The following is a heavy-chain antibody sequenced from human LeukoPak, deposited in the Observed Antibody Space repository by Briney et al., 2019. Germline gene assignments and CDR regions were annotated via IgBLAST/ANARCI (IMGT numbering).Heavy chain of an antibody. V-gene: IGHV1-18*01. CDR2: ISAYNGNT. Sequence: ASVKVSCKASGYTFTSYGISWVRQAPGQGLEWMGWISAYNGNTNYAQKLQGRVTMTTDTSTSTAYMELRSLRSDDTAVYYCVLLWFGELYADYWGQGTLVTVSS. J-gene: IGHJ4*02. CDR1: GYTFTSYG. CDR3: VLLWFGELYADY. D-gene: IGHD3-10*01.